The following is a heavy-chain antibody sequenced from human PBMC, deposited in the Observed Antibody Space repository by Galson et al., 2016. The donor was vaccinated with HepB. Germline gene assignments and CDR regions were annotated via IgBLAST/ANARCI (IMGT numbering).Heavy chain of an antibody. CDR2: INPKSGDT. D-gene: IGHD2-2*01. CDR1: GYTFTDYN. J-gene: IGHJ4*02. Sequence: SVKVSCKASGYTFTDYNIHWVRQAPGRGLEWMAWINPKSGDTKSAQKFQGRVTVTSDMSISTAYLELSRLTSDDTAVYYCVRAIRTGPAAGAYWGQGTLVTVSS. V-gene: IGHV1-2*02. CDR3: VRAIRTGPAAGAY.